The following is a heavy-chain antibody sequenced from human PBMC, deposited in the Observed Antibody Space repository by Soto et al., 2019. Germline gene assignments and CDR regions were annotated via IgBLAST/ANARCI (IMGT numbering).Heavy chain of an antibody. CDR3: ARSDYVWGSYRFPDAFDI. CDR1: GFTFSSYA. CDR2: ISYDGSNK. Sequence: QVQLVESGGGVVQPGRSLRLSCAASGFTFSSYAMHWVRQAPGKGLEWVAVISYDGSNKYYADSVKGRFTISRDNSKNTLYLQINSLRAEDTAVYYCARSDYVWGSYRFPDAFDIWGQGTMVTVSS. V-gene: IGHV3-30-3*01. D-gene: IGHD3-16*02. J-gene: IGHJ3*02.